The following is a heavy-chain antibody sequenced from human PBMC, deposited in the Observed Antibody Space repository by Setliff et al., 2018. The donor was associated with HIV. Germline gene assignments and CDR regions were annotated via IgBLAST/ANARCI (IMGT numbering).Heavy chain of an antibody. V-gene: IGHV4-34*01. D-gene: IGHD3-10*01. CDR2: LNHSGST. CDR3: ARGGSGNRYMDA. Sequence: PSETLSLTCAVYGGPFRGYYWSWIRQPPGKGLEWIGELNHSGSTNYNPSLKSRVTISVDTSKNQFSLKLSSVTAADTAVYYCARGGSGNRYMDAWGKGTTVTVSS. J-gene: IGHJ6*03. CDR1: GGPFRGYY.